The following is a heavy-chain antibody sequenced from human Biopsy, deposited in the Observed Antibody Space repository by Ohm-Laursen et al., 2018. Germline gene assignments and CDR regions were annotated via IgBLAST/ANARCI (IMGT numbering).Heavy chain of an antibody. Sequence: SDTLSLTCSVSGGSVSSNVAYWAWIRQPPGKGLESIGSIFYSAITYYNPSLQSRVTMSVDTSKNQFSLNLPSVTAADTAVYYCARHPTGFWFDPWGQGTLVIVSS. CDR2: IFYSAIT. V-gene: IGHV4-39*01. CDR1: GGSVSSNVAY. J-gene: IGHJ5*02. CDR3: ARHPTGFWFDP.